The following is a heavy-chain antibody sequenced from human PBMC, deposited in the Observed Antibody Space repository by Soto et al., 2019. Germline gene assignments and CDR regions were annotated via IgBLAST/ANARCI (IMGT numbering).Heavy chain of an antibody. CDR1: GFSLSTSGVG. J-gene: IGHJ4*02. Sequence: SGPTLVNPTQTLTLTCTFSGFSLSTSGVGVGWIRQPPGKALEWLALIYWDDDKRYSPSLKSRLTITKDTSKNQVLLTMTNKDPVDTATYYCARYSLVGAKAYWGQGIMVTVSS. D-gene: IGHD1-26*01. CDR2: IYWDDDK. CDR3: ARYSLVGAKAY. V-gene: IGHV2-5*02.